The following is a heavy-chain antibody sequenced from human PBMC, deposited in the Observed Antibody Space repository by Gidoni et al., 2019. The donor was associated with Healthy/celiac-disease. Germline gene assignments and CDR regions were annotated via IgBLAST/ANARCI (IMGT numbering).Heavy chain of an antibody. CDR2: INPNSGGT. D-gene: IGHD2-2*01. CDR1: GYTFTGYY. V-gene: IGHV1-2*02. Sequence: QVQLVQSGAEVKKPGASVKVSCKASGYTFTGYYMHWVRPAPGQGLEWTGWINPNSGGTNYAQKFQGRVTMTRDTSISTAYMELSRLRSDDTAVYYCARDCHQLLRLVNWFDPWGQGTLVTVSS. CDR3: ARDCHQLLRLVNWFDP. J-gene: IGHJ5*02.